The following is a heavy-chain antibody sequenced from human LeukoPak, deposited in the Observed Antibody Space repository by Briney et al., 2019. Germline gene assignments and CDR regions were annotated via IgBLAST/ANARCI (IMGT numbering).Heavy chain of an antibody. D-gene: IGHD4-17*01. Sequence: PGGSLRLSCAASGFTFSSYWMSWVRQAPGKGLEWVAHIKQDGSEKYYVDSVKGRFTISRDNAKNSLYLQMNSLRAEDTAVYYCARDNDYGDRPYYYYYGMDVWGQGTTVTVSS. V-gene: IGHV3-7*01. CDR3: ARDNDYGDRPYYYYYGMDV. CDR2: IKQDGSEK. J-gene: IGHJ6*02. CDR1: GFTFSSYW.